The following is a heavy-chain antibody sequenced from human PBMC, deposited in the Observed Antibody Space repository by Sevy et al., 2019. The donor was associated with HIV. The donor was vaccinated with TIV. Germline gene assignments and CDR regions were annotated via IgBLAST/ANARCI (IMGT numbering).Heavy chain of an antibody. Sequence: GGSLRLSCAASGFSFSSYSMNWVRQAPGKGLEWVSYISSSSNTIYYAGSVKGRFTISRDNAKNSLHLQMNSLRDEDTAVYYCASHYCSGGSCSSFYYGMDVWGQGTTVTVSS. J-gene: IGHJ6*02. CDR3: ASHYCSGGSCSSFYYGMDV. CDR1: GFSFSSYS. CDR2: ISSSSNTI. V-gene: IGHV3-48*02. D-gene: IGHD2-15*01.